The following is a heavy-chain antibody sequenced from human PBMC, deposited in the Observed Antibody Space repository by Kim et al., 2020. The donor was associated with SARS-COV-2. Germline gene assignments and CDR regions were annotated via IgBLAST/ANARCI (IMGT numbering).Heavy chain of an antibody. Sequence: SETLSLTCTVSGGSISSGGYYWSWIRQHPGKGLEWIGYIYYSGRTYYNPSLKSRVTISVDTSKNQFSLKLSSVTAADTAVYYCARGPLHGSGSYYNKFESPGEFDYWGQGTLVTVSS. CDR3: ARGPLHGSGSYYNKFESPGEFDY. CDR2: IYYSGRT. CDR1: GGSISSGGYY. D-gene: IGHD3-10*01. V-gene: IGHV4-31*03. J-gene: IGHJ4*02.